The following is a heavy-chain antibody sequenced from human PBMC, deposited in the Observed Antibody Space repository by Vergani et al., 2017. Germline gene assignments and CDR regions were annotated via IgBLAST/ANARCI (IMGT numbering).Heavy chain of an antibody. Sequence: QVQLVESGGGLVKPGGSLRLSCAASGFTFSDYYMSWIRQAPGKGLEWVSYISSSGSTIYYADSVKGRFTISRDNAKNSLYLQMNSLRAEDTAVYYCARDGSRYCSSTSCYWFGMDVWGQGTTVTVSS. CDR1: GFTFSDYY. J-gene: IGHJ6*02. V-gene: IGHV3-11*01. CDR2: ISSSGSTI. CDR3: ARDGSRYCSSTSCYWFGMDV. D-gene: IGHD2-2*01.